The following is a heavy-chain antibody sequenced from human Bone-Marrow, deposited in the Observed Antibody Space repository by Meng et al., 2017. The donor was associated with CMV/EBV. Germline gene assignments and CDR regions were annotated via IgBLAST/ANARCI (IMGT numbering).Heavy chain of an antibody. J-gene: IGHJ4*02. Sequence: VQLVESGGVVVQPGGSLRLSCAASGFTFDDYTMHWVRQAPGKGLEWVAVISYDGSNKYYADSVKGRFTISRDNSKNTLYLQMNSLRAEDTAVYYCAKDYGGMWGQGTLVTVSS. V-gene: IGHV3-30*18. CDR2: ISYDGSNK. CDR1: GFTFDDYT. CDR3: AKDYGGM. D-gene: IGHD4-23*01.